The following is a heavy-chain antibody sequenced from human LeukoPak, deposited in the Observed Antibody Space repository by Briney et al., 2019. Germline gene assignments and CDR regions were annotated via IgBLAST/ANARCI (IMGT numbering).Heavy chain of an antibody. V-gene: IGHV1-18*01. CDR2: ISAYNGNT. CDR1: GYTFTSYG. Sequence: ASVKVSCKASGYTFTSYGISWVRQAPGQGLEWMRWISAYNGNTNYAQKLQGRVTMTTDTSTSTAYMELRSLRSDDTAVYYCARDQGRYSGSMMAFDIWGQGTMVTVSS. J-gene: IGHJ3*02. CDR3: ARDQGRYSGSMMAFDI. D-gene: IGHD1-26*01.